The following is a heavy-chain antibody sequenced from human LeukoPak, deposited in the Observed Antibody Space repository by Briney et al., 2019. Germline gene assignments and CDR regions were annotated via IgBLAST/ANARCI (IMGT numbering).Heavy chain of an antibody. Sequence: GGSLRLSCAASGFTFDDYAMHWVRQAPGKGLEWVSGISWNSGSIGYADSVKGRFTISRDNAKNSLYLQMNSLRAEDTALYYCAKDFGGSGSYYYYGMDVWGQGPTVTVSS. D-gene: IGHD3-10*01. V-gene: IGHV3-9*01. CDR3: AKDFGGSGSYYYYGMDV. CDR1: GFTFDDYA. CDR2: ISWNSGSI. J-gene: IGHJ6*02.